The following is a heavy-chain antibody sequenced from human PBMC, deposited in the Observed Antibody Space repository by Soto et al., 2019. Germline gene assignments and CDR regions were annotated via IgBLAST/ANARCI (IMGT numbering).Heavy chain of an antibody. CDR3: ARHVPTAGYYYGMDV. V-gene: IGHV1-69*12. J-gene: IGHJ6*02. D-gene: IGHD2-2*01. Sequence: QVQLVQSGAEVKKPGSSVKVSCKASGGTFSSYAISWVRQAPGQGLEWMGGIIPIFGTANYAQKFQGRVTITADESTSTAYMELSSMRSGDTTVYFCARHVPTAGYYYGMDVWGQGTTVTVSS. CDR1: GGTFSSYA. CDR2: IIPIFGTA.